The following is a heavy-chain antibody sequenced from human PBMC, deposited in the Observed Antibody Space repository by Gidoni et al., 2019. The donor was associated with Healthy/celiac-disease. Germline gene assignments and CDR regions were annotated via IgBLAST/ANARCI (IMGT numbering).Heavy chain of an antibody. Sequence: QVQLQQWGAGLLKPSETLSLTCAVSGGSFSGYYWSWIRQPPGKGLEWIGEINHSGSTNYNPSLKSRVTISVDTSKNQFSLKLSSVTAADTAVYYCARGSRIAGRIDYWGQGTLVTVSS. CDR2: INHSGST. D-gene: IGHD6-13*01. J-gene: IGHJ4*02. CDR3: ARGSRIAGRIDY. V-gene: IGHV4-34*01. CDR1: GGSFSGYY.